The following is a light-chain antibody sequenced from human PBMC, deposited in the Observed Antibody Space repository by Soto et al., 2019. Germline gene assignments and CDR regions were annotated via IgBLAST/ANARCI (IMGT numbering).Light chain of an antibody. V-gene: IGKV3-15*01. Sequence: EIVMTQSPATLSVSPGERATLSCRASQSVSSNLAWYQQKPGQAPRLLIYGASTRATGIPARFSGSGSGTEFTLTISSLQSEDFAVYHCQQYNNWLTFGGGTKVDIK. CDR1: QSVSSN. CDR2: GAS. CDR3: QQYNNWLT. J-gene: IGKJ4*01.